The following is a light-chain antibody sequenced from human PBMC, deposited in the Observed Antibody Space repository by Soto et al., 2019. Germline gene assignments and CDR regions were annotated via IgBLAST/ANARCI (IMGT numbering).Light chain of an antibody. CDR1: QAINNY. J-gene: IGKJ4*01. CDR3: QQFNAVPT. V-gene: IGKV1-27*01. CDR2: AAS. Sequence: DIQMTQSPSSLSASVGDRVTITCRASQAINNYLAWYQQNPGKVPTLLISAASTLQSEVPSRFRGSRSGTDFTLSISSLQPEDVATYYCQQFNAVPTFGGGTKVEI.